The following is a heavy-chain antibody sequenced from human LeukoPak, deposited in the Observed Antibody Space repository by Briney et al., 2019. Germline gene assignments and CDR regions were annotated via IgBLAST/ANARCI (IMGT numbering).Heavy chain of an antibody. CDR2: INPNSGGT. CDR3: ARDRGDGYGFHWFDP. J-gene: IGHJ5*02. D-gene: IGHD3-10*01. V-gene: IGHV1-2*02. Sequence: ASVKVSCKASGYTFTGYYTHWVRQAPGQGLEWMGWINPNSGGTNYAQKFQGRVTMTRDTSISTAYMELSRLRSDDTAVYYCARDRGDGYGFHWFDPWGQGTLVTVSS. CDR1: GYTFTGYY.